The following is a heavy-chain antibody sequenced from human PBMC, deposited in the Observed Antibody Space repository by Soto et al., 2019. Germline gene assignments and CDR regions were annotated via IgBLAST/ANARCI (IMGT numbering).Heavy chain of an antibody. Sequence: GESLKISCKGSGYIFTSYWIGWVRQMPGKGLEWMGIIHGGDSNTRYSPSFEGQVTISADKSITTTYLQWSSLKASDTAIYYCAASIFYYGMDVWGQGTTVTVSS. CDR2: IHGGDSNT. V-gene: IGHV5-51*01. J-gene: IGHJ6*02. CDR1: GYIFTSYW. CDR3: AASIFYYGMDV.